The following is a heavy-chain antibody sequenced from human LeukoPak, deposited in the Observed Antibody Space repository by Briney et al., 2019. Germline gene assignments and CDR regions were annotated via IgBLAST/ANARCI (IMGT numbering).Heavy chain of an antibody. Sequence: SETPSLTCTVSGGSISSYYWSWIRQPPGKGLEWIGYIYYSGSTNYNPSLKSRVTISVDTSKNQFSLKLSSVTAADTAVYYCARHQGYGGNFYDYWGQGTLVTVSS. D-gene: IGHD4-23*01. J-gene: IGHJ4*02. CDR2: IYYSGST. V-gene: IGHV4-59*08. CDR1: GGSISSYY. CDR3: ARHQGYGGNFYDY.